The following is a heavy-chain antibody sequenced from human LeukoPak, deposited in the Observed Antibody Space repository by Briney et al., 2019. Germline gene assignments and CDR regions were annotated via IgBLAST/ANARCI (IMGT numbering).Heavy chain of an antibody. Sequence: QPGGSLRLSCAASGFTFDVYAMHWVRQAPGKGLEWVSLISGDGGSTYYADSVKGRFTISRDDSKNTMYLQMNSLRVEDTAVYYCARGITVAPEGADDYWGQGTLVTVSS. CDR1: GFTFDVYA. CDR3: ARGITVAPEGADDY. D-gene: IGHD6-19*01. CDR2: ISGDGGST. V-gene: IGHV3-43*02. J-gene: IGHJ4*02.